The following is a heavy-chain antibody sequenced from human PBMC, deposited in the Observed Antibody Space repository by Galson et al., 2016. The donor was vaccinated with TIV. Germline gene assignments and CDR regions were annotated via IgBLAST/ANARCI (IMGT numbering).Heavy chain of an antibody. Sequence: SLRLSCAASGYPFSNYEMSWVRQAPGKGLEWISYISSSGSTIYYADSVKGRFTISRDNTKNSLYLQMNSLRADDTAFYYCATSYAGNSLYDYWGQGTLVTVSS. CDR1: GYPFSNYE. CDR2: ISSSGSTI. J-gene: IGHJ4*02. D-gene: IGHD4-23*01. CDR3: ATSYAGNSLYDY. V-gene: IGHV3-48*03.